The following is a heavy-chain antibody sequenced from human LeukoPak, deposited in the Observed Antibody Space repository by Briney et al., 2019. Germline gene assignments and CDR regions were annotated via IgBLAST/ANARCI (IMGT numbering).Heavy chain of an antibody. V-gene: IGHV4-61*01. D-gene: IGHD5-24*01. CDR1: GGSVSSGSYY. Sequence: SETLSLTCTVSGGSVSSGSYYWSWIRQPPGKGLEWIGEIYHSGSTNYNPSLKSRVTISVDKSKNQFSLKLSSVTAADTAVYYCARDRDLTPLHYWGQGTLVTVSS. CDR3: ARDRDLTPLHY. J-gene: IGHJ4*02. CDR2: IYHSGST.